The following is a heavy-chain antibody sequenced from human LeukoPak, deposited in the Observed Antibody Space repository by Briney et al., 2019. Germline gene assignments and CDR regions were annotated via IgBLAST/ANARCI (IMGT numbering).Heavy chain of an antibody. V-gene: IGHV3-23*01. J-gene: IGHJ4*02. D-gene: IGHD4-23*01. Sequence: GGSLRLSCAASGFTFSSYAMSWVRQAPGKGLEWVSAISGSGGSTYYADSVKGQFTISRDNSKNTLYLQMNSLRAEDTAVYYCAKVEGSTVVTYFDYWGQGTLVTVSS. CDR1: GFTFSSYA. CDR3: AKVEGSTVVTYFDY. CDR2: ISGSGGST.